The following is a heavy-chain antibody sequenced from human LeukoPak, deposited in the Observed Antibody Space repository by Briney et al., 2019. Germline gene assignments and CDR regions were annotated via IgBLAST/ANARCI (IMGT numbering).Heavy chain of an antibody. CDR3: ARDRASGSYNSNWFDP. J-gene: IGHJ5*02. Sequence: PGGSLRLSCAASGFTFSSYSMNWARQAPGKGLEWVSYISSSSSTIYYADSVKGRFTISRDNAKNSLYLQMNSLRAEDTAVYYCARDRASGSYNSNWFDPWGQGTLVTVSS. V-gene: IGHV3-48*01. CDR2: ISSSSSTI. D-gene: IGHD3-10*01. CDR1: GFTFSSYS.